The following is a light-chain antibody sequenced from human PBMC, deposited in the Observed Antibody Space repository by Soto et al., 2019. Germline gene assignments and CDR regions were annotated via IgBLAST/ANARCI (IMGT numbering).Light chain of an antibody. J-gene: IGKJ1*01. CDR3: QQYNSYSKT. CDR1: QSISSW. CDR2: DAS. V-gene: IGKV1-5*01. Sequence: DIQMTQSPSTLSAFVGDRVTITCGASQSISSWLAWYQQKPGKAPKLLIYDASSLESGVPSRFSGSGSGTEFTLTISSMKNDDFETYSCQQYNSYSKTFGHGTKVDIK.